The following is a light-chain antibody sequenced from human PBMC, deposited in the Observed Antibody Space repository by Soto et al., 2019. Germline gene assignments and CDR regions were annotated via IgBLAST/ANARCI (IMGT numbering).Light chain of an antibody. J-gene: IGLJ2*01. Sequence: QSALTQPASVSGSPGQTIAISCTGTNSDVGKYNYVSWYKLHPGKAPKLMIYDVTNRPPGVSDRFSGSKSGNTASLTISGLQADDEADYYCSSYTSNDTLVFGGGIQLTVL. CDR1: NSDVGKYNY. CDR3: SSYTSNDTLV. V-gene: IGLV2-14*03. CDR2: DVT.